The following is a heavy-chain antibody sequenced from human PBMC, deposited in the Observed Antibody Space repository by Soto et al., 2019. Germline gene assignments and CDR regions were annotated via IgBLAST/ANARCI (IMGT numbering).Heavy chain of an antibody. CDR2: IYHSGST. D-gene: IGHD3-22*01. Sequence: PSETLSLTCAVSSGSISSSNWWSWVRQPPGKGLEWIGEIYHSGSTNYNPSLKSRVTISVDKSKNQFSLKLSSVTAADTAVYYCARRKYYYDSSGYYSLFDYWGQGTLVTVSS. J-gene: IGHJ4*02. CDR1: SGSISSSNW. V-gene: IGHV4-4*02. CDR3: ARRKYYYDSSGYYSLFDY.